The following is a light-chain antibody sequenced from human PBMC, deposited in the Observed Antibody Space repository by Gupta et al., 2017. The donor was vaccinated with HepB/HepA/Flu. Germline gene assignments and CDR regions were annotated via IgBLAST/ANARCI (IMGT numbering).Light chain of an antibody. Sequence: IQMTKCPSSLSASVGDRVTITCRASQSISSYLNWYQQKPGKAPKLLIYAASSLQSGVPSRFSGSGSGTDFTLTISSLQPEDFATYYCQQSYSTPITFGQGTRLEIK. V-gene: IGKV1-39*01. CDR3: QQSYSTPIT. J-gene: IGKJ5*01. CDR2: AAS. CDR1: QSISSY.